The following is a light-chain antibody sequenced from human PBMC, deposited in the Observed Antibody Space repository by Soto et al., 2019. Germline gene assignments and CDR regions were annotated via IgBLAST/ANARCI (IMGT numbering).Light chain of an antibody. CDR3: LQRSNWPRT. Sequence: EIVLTQSPATLSLSPGERATLSCRASQNIKSYLDWYQQKPGQAPRLLIYDASNMATGIPARFSGSGSGTDVTLTISSLEPEDCAAYYCLQRSNWPRTFGQGTKLEIK. J-gene: IGKJ2*01. CDR1: QNIKSY. V-gene: IGKV3-11*01. CDR2: DAS.